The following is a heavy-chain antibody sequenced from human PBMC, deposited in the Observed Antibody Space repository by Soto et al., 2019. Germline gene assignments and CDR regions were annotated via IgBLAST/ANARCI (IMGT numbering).Heavy chain of an antibody. V-gene: IGHV3-74*01. CDR1: GFTFSSYW. J-gene: IGHJ5*02. CDR2: INSDGSSK. Sequence: EVQLVESGGNLIQPGGSLRLSCAASGFTFSSYWMHWVRQAPGKGLVWVSRINSDGSSKSYVDSVKGRFTISRDNAKNTLYLQINSLSVEDTAVYYCARRGQEGPGLAHWGQGTLVTVSS. CDR3: ARRGQEGPGLAH.